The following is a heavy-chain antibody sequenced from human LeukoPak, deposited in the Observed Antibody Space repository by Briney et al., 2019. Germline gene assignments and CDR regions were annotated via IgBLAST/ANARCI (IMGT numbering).Heavy chain of an antibody. CDR1: GGSISSYY. V-gene: IGHV4-59*01. D-gene: IGHD3-22*01. CDR3: ARAEEGGLEDYYDSSGYHHFDY. CDR2: IYYSGST. Sequence: SETLSLTCTVSGGSISSYYWSWIRQPPGKGLEWIGYIYYSGSTNYNPSLKSRVTISVDTSKNQFSLKLSSVTAADTAVYYCARAEEGGLEDYYDSSGYHHFDYWGQGTLVTVSS. J-gene: IGHJ4*02.